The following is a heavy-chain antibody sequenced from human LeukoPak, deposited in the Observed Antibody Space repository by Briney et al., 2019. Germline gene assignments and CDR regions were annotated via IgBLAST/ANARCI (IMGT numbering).Heavy chain of an antibody. CDR3: ARAYTSGWLYYFEN. CDR2: IYSGGST. D-gene: IGHD6-19*01. V-gene: IGHV3-53*01. J-gene: IGHJ4*02. CDR1: GFTVSSNY. Sequence: PGGSLRLSCAASGFTVSSNYMSWVRQAPGKGLEWVSVIYSGGSTYYADSVKGRFTISRDNSKNTLYLQMNSLRAEDTAVYYCARAYTSGWLYYFENWGQGTLVTVSS.